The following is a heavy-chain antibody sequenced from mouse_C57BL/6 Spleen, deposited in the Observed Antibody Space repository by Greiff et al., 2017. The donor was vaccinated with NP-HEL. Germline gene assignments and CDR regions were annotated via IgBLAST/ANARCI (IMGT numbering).Heavy chain of an antibody. D-gene: IGHD1-1*01. CDR3: ARSVITTVVAEDD. J-gene: IGHJ2*01. Sequence: QVQLQQPGAELVKPGASVKLSCKASGYTFTSYWMHWVKQRPGQGLEWIGMIHPNSGSTNYNEKFKSKATLTVDKSSSTAYMQLSSLTSEDSAVYYCARSVITTVVAEDDWGQGTTLTVSS. CDR1: GYTFTSYW. CDR2: IHPNSGST. V-gene: IGHV1-64*01.